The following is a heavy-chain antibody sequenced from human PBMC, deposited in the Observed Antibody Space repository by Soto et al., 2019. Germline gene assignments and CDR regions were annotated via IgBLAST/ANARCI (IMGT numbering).Heavy chain of an antibody. J-gene: IGHJ4*02. CDR1: GGSISSGGYY. Sequence: QVLLQESGPGLVKPSQTLSLTCTVSGGSISSGGYYWSWIRQHPGKGLEWIGYIYYSGSTYYNPSLKSRVTISVDTSKNQFSLKLSSVTAADTAVYYCARDRSSSSYVLDNWGQGTLVTVSS. D-gene: IGHD2-2*01. CDR3: ARDRSSSSYVLDN. V-gene: IGHV4-31*03. CDR2: IYYSGST.